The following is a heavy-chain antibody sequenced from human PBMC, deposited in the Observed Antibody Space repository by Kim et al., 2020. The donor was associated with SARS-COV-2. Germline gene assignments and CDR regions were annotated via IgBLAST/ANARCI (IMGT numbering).Heavy chain of an antibody. D-gene: IGHD3-16*01. J-gene: IGHJ6*02. CDR3: ARFPFRSLGCMDV. CDR2: IFHDGKV. CDR1: GGFLTNYY. V-gene: IGHV4-59*13. Sequence: SETLSLTCSVSGGFLTNYYWSWIRQPPGKKQEYIGDIFHDGKVHYNPSLEGRVTISVDTSKNQFSLNLKSVTAADTAVYYCARFPFRSLGCMDVWGQGTT.